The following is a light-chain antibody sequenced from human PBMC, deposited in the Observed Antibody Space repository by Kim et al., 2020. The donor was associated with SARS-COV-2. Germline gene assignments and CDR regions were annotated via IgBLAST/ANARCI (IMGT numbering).Light chain of an antibody. CDR3: SSYAGSNNL. J-gene: IGLJ2*01. CDR2: EVS. Sequence: QSALIQPPSASGSPGQAVTISCTGASSDVGGYNYVSWYQQHPGKAPKLMIYEVSKRTSGVPDRFSGSKSGNTASLTVSGLQAEDEADYYCSSYAGSNNLFGGGTQLTVL. CDR1: SSDVGGYNY. V-gene: IGLV2-8*01.